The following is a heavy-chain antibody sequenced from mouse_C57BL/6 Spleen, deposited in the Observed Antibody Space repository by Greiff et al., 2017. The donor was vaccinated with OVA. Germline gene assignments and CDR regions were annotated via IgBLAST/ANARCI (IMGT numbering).Heavy chain of an antibody. D-gene: IGHD2-3*01. Sequence: EVMLVESGGGLVKPGGSLKLSCAASGFTFSDYGMHWVRQAPEKGLEWVAYISSGSSTIYYADTVKGRFTICRDNAKNTLFLQMTSLRSEDTAMYYCARNFDDGYYWFAYWGQGTLVTVAA. J-gene: IGHJ3*01. CDR1: GFTFSDYG. V-gene: IGHV5-17*01. CDR3: ARNFDDGYYWFAY. CDR2: ISSGSSTI.